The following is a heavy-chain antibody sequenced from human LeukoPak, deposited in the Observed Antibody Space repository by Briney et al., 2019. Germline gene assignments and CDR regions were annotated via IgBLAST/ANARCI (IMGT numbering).Heavy chain of an antibody. V-gene: IGHV3-64D*06. D-gene: IGHD3-10*01. CDR2: ISSNGGTT. J-gene: IGHJ4*02. Sequence: GGSLRLSCSASRFTFNTYSMHWVRQAPGKGLEYVSAISSNGGTTNYADSVRGRFTISRDNSKNTLYLQLSALRAEDTALYSCVGYASGSYEVDYWGQGTLVIVSS. CDR1: RFTFNTYS. CDR3: VGYASGSYEVDY.